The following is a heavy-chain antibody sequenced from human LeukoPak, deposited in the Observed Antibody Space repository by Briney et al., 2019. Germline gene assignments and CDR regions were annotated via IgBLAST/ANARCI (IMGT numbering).Heavy chain of an antibody. J-gene: IGHJ4*02. D-gene: IGHD6-13*01. CDR3: ARDSSSWYNFDY. CDR2: IKQDGSEK. V-gene: IGHV3-7*01. Sequence: PGGSLRLSCAASGFTFKNYAMSWVRQAPGKGLEWVANIKQDGSEKYYVDSVKGRFTISRDNAKNSLYLQMNSLRAEDTAVYYCARDSSSWYNFDYWGQGTLVTVSS. CDR1: GFTFKNYA.